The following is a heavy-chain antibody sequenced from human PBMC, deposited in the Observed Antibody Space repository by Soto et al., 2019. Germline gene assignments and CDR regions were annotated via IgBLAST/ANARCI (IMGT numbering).Heavy chain of an antibody. CDR2: IWYDGSNK. CDR3: ARDSLSYSGYYYGMDV. Sequence: PGGSLRLSCAASGFTFSSYGMHWVRQAPGKGLEWVAVIWYDGSNKYYADSVKGRFTISRDNSKNTLYLQMNSLRAEDTAVYYCARDSLSYSGYYYGMDVWGQGTTVTVSS. V-gene: IGHV3-33*01. J-gene: IGHJ6*02. D-gene: IGHD1-26*01. CDR1: GFTFSSYG.